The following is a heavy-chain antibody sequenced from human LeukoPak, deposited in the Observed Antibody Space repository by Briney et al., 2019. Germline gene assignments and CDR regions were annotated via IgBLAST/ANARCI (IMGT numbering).Heavy chain of an antibody. Sequence: ASVKVSCKTYGYTFTSYDINWVRQATGQGLEWMGWVNANSGNTGSAQKFQGRATMTRNTSISTAYMELSSLKSEYTAVYYCARALGYCSAGSCSCFDPWGEGSLVTVYS. CDR3: ARALGYCSAGSCSCFDP. CDR2: VNANSGNT. J-gene: IGHJ5*02. D-gene: IGHD2-15*01. CDR1: GYTFTSYD. V-gene: IGHV1-8*01.